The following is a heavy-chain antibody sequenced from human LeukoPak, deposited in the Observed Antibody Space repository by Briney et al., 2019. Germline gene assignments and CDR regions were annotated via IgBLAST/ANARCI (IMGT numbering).Heavy chain of an antibody. D-gene: IGHD3-16*02. Sequence: GGSLRLSCAASGFTFSRFGMHWVRQAPGKGLEWVAVIWYDGSNKQYADSVKGRFTISRDNAKNSLYLQMNSLRDEDTAVYYCATVWGSYRDRKAYFDYWGQGTLVTVSS. J-gene: IGHJ4*02. V-gene: IGHV3-33*01. CDR3: ATVWGSYRDRKAYFDY. CDR2: IWYDGSNK. CDR1: GFTFSRFG.